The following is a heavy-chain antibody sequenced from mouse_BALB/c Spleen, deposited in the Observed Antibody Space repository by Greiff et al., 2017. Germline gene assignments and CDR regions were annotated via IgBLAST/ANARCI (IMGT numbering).Heavy chain of an antibody. J-gene: IGHJ3*01. V-gene: IGHV1S81*02. D-gene: IGHD2-14*01. CDR2: INPSNGRT. CDR1: GYTFTSYW. Sequence: QVQLQQPGAELVKPGASVKLSCKASGYTFTSYWMHWVKQRPGQGLEWIGEINPSNGRTNYNEKFKSKATLTVDKSSSTAYMQLSSLTSEDSAVYYCAPYRYDEAWFAYWGQGTLVTVSA. CDR3: APYRYDEAWFAY.